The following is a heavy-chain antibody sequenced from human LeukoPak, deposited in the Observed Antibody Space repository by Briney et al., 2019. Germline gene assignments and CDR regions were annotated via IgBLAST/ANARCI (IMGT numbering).Heavy chain of an antibody. CDR1: GYTFTGYY. J-gene: IGHJ5*02. CDR2: ISAYNGNT. D-gene: IGHD1-26*01. Sequence: ASVKVSCKASGYTFTGYYMHWVRQAPGQGLEWMGWISAYNGNTNYAQKLQGRVTMTTDTSTSTAYMELRSLRSDDTAVYYCARADIVGATWWFDPWGQGTLVTVSS. V-gene: IGHV1-18*04. CDR3: ARADIVGATWWFDP.